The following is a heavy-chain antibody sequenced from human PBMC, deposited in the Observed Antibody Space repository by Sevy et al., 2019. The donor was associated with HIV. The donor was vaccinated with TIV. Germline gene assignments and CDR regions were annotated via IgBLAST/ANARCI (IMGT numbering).Heavy chain of an antibody. D-gene: IGHD2-8*02. CDR1: GFPFSNYA. J-gene: IGHJ6*02. V-gene: IGHV3-23*01. CDR3: AKRRVQSCRSGGGANFGMDV. CDR2: LIGGGSRT. Sequence: GGSLRLSCAASGFPFSNYAMSWVRQAPGKGLEWVSTLIGGGSRTYYADSVTGRFIISRDNSRNTLYLQMNSLRAEDTAIYYCAKRRVQSCRSGGGANFGMDVCGRGTTVTVSS.